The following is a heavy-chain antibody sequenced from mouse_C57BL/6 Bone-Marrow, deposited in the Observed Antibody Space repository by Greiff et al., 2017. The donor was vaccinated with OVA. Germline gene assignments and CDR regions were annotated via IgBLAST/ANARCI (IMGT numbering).Heavy chain of an antibody. CDR2: INPNNGGT. D-gene: IGHD2-4*01. Sequence: EVMLVESGPELVKPGASVKMSCKASGYTFTDYNMHWVKQSHGKSLEWIGYINPNNGGTSYNQKFKGKATLTVNKSSSTAYMELRSLTSEDSAVYYCARKGAYDFWYFDVWGTGTTVTVSS. V-gene: IGHV1-22*01. CDR1: GYTFTDYN. J-gene: IGHJ1*03. CDR3: ARKGAYDFWYFDV.